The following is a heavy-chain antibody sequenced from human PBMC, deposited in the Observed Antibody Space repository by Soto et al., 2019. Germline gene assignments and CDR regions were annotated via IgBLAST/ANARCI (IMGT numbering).Heavy chain of an antibody. CDR1: GFTFDDYA. Sequence: VGSLRLSCVTSGFTFDDYAITWLRQAPGKGLEWVCSISSSGSDTRCAGSVKGRFTISRDSSQSTVYLQMNSLRDEDTAVYYCAKDPWNNWSGLFDPWGQGTLVTVSS. J-gene: IGHJ5*02. CDR3: AKDPWNNWSGLFDP. D-gene: IGHD1-1*01. V-gene: IGHV3-23*01. CDR2: ISSSGSDT.